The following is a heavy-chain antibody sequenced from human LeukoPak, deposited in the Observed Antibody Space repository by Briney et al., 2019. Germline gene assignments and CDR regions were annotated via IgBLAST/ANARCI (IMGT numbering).Heavy chain of an antibody. CDR3: ARMVTGTTDFDY. D-gene: IGHD1-7*01. J-gene: IGHJ4*02. V-gene: IGHV1-2*02. Sequence: ASVKVSCKASGYTFTGYYVHWVRQAPGQGLEWMGWMNPKSGGTNYAQKFEARVTMNRDTSISTAYMELSRLRSDDTAVYYCARMVTGTTDFDYWGQGTLVTVSS. CDR2: MNPKSGGT. CDR1: GYTFTGYY.